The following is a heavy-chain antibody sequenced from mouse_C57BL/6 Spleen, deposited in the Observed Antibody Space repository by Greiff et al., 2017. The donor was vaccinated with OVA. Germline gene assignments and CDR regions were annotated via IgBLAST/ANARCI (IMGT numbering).Heavy chain of an antibody. CDR1: GFTFSSYA. J-gene: IGHJ4*01. CDR3: TRENYDYPMDY. Sequence: EVMLVESGEGLVKPGGSLKLSCAASGFTFSSYAMSWVRQTPEKRLEWVAYISSGGDYIYYADTVKGRFTISRDNARNTLYLQMSSLKSEDTAMYYCTRENYDYPMDYWGQGTSVTVSS. V-gene: IGHV5-9-1*02. D-gene: IGHD2-4*01. CDR2: ISSGGDYI.